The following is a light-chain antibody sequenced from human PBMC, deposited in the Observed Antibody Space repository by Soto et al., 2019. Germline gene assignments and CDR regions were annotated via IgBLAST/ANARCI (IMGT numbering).Light chain of an antibody. CDR1: QSISFY. CDR3: QQSYRTPIT. CDR2: AAS. V-gene: IGKV1-39*01. Sequence: DIQMTQSPSSLSASVGDRVTIPCRASQSISFYLNWYQQKPGKAPNLLIYAASGLQSGVPSRFSGSGSGTDFTLTISSLQPEDFATYYCQQSYRTPITFGQGTRLEIK. J-gene: IGKJ5*01.